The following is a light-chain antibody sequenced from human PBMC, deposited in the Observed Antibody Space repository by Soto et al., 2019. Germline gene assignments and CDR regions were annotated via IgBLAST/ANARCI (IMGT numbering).Light chain of an antibody. CDR1: QDIKNY. CDR2: DAS. Sequence: DIHMTQSPSSLSASVRDIVTITFQASQDIKNYLNWYQQKSGRAPKLLIYDASSLKSGVPSRFSASGSGTEFTLTISSLQTDDFATYYCQQYNSYWTFGQGTKVDIK. J-gene: IGKJ1*01. CDR3: QQYNSYWT. V-gene: IGKV1-5*01.